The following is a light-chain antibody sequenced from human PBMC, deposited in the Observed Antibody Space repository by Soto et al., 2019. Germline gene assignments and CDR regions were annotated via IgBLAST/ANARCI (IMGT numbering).Light chain of an antibody. Sequence: EIVLIQSPATLSLSPGDRATLSCRASQSVDSYLAWFQQKPGQAPRLLIYDATNRAIGIPARFSGSGSGTDFTLTISSLEPEDSAVYYCQQRNIWPPVTFGQGTRLEIK. J-gene: IGKJ5*01. V-gene: IGKV3-11*01. CDR3: QQRNIWPPVT. CDR2: DAT. CDR1: QSVDSY.